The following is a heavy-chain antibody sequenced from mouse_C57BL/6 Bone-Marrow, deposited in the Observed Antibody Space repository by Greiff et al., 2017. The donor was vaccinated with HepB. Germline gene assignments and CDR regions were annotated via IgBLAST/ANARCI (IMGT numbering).Heavy chain of an antibody. J-gene: IGHJ1*03. CDR2: IDPNSGGT. Sequence: QVQLKQSGAELVKPGASVKLSCKASGYTFTSYWMHWVKQRPGRGLEWIGRIDPNSGGTKYNEKFKSKATLTVDKPSSTAYMRLSSLTSEDSAVYYCARRDYHWYFDVWGTGTTVTVSS. V-gene: IGHV1-72*01. CDR3: ARRDYHWYFDV. CDR1: GYTFTSYW. D-gene: IGHD5-5*01.